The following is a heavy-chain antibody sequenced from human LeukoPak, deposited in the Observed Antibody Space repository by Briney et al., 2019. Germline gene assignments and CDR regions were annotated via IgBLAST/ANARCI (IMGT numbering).Heavy chain of an antibody. Sequence: PGGSLRLSCAASGFTFSSYSMNWVRQAPGKGLEWVSYISSSSSTIYYADSVKGRFTISRDNAKNSLYLQMNSLRAEDTAVYYCARAWQQLLGDERVAGKTPHDAFDIWGQGTMVTVSS. D-gene: IGHD6-19*01. CDR1: GFTFSSYS. CDR3: ARAWQQLLGDERVAGKTPHDAFDI. CDR2: ISSSSSTI. V-gene: IGHV3-48*01. J-gene: IGHJ3*02.